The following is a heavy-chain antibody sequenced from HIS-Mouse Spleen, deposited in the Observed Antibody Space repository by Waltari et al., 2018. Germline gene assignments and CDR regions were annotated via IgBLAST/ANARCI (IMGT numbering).Heavy chain of an antibody. J-gene: IGHJ4*02. CDR1: GFTFSSYW. Sequence: EVQLVESGGGLVQPGGSLRLSCAASGFTFSSYWMSWVRQAPGKGMEWVANIKQDGREKYYVDSVKGRFTISRDNAKNSLYLQMNSLRAEDTAVYYCARVSGYSSSWYPDYWGQGTLVTVSS. D-gene: IGHD6-13*01. CDR2: IKQDGREK. V-gene: IGHV3-7*01. CDR3: ARVSGYSSSWYPDY.